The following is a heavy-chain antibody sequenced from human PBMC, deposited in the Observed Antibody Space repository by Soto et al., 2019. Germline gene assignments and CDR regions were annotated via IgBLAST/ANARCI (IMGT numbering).Heavy chain of an antibody. J-gene: IGHJ4*02. CDR3: ASSCYYLPFDY. V-gene: IGHV3-30-3*01. Sequence: PGGSLRLSCAASGFTFGGYTMHWVRQAPGKGLECLAVISSDGSNKYYADSVRGRFTISRDNSKNTLYLQMNSLRAEDTALYYCASSCYYLPFDYWGQGTLVTVSS. CDR2: ISSDGSNK. D-gene: IGHD3-22*01. CDR1: GFTFGGYT.